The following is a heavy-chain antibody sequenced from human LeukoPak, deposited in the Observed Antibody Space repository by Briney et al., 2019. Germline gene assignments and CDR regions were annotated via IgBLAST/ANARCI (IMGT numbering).Heavy chain of an antibody. D-gene: IGHD6-13*01. CDR2: IYYSGST. CDR3: ARDRGVSGFDY. Sequence: SETLSLTCTVSGGSIGSSSYYWGWIRQPPGKGLNWIGSIYYSGSTYYNPSLKSRVTIAVDTSKNQFSLRLSSVTAADTAFYYCARDRGVSGFDYWGQGTLVTVSS. J-gene: IGHJ4*02. CDR1: GGSIGSSSYY. V-gene: IGHV4-39*07.